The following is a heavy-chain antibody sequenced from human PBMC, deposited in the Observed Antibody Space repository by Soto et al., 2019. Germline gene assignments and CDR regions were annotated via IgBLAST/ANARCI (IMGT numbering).Heavy chain of an antibody. CDR3: ARDFGPDAPEYFQH. D-gene: IGHD3-3*01. CDR1: GYTFTSYA. V-gene: IGHV1-18*01. Sequence: ASVKVSCKASGYTFTSYAMHWVRQAPGQGLEWMGWISAYNGNTNYAQKLQGRVTMTTDTSTSTAYMELRSLRSDDTAVYYCARDFGPDAPEYFQHWGQGTLVTVSS. CDR2: ISAYNGNT. J-gene: IGHJ1*01.